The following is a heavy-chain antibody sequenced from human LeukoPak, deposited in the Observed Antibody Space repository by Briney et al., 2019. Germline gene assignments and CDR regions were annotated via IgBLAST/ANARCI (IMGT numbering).Heavy chain of an antibody. J-gene: IGHJ6*03. D-gene: IGHD2-15*01. CDR2: IYTSGST. V-gene: IGHV4-4*07. Sequence: SETLSLTCTVSGGSISSYYWSWIRQPAGKGLEWIGRIYTSGSTNYNPSLKSRVTMSVDTSKNQFSLKLSSVTAADTAVYYCARGGWQLRDYYYYMDVWGKGTTVTVSS. CDR3: ARGGWQLRDYYYYMDV. CDR1: GGSISSYY.